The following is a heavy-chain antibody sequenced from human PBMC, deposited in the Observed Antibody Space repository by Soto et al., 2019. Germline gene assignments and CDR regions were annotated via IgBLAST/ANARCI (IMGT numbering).Heavy chain of an antibody. J-gene: IGHJ4*02. V-gene: IGHV1-2*02. Sequence: HEPLVQSGAEVKRPGASLKVSCKASGYSFTGYYIHWVRQAPGQGLEWMGWINPDSGATNYAQNFQGRVTLTSYTSISTASMDLTSLTSDDTAVYYCARGDYGTGGYPFPYVDYWGQGTLVMVSS. CDR2: INPDSGAT. CDR1: GYSFTGYY. D-gene: IGHD2-8*02. CDR3: ARGDYGTGGYPFPYVDY.